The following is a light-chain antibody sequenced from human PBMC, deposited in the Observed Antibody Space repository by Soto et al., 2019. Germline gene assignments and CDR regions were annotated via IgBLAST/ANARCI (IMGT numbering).Light chain of an antibody. CDR1: SSNIGADND. Sequence: QSVLTQPPSVSGAPGQRVTISCTGSSSNIGADNDVHWYQQLPGTVPKLLIYGNSNRPSGVPDRFSGSKSGTSASLAITGLQAEDEADYYCQSYDSSLSGSVFGGGTQLTVL. CDR3: QSYDSSLSGSV. J-gene: IGLJ2*01. V-gene: IGLV1-40*01. CDR2: GNS.